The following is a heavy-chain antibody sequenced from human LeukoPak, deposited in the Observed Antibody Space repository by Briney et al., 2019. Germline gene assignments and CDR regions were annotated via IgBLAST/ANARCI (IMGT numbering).Heavy chain of an antibody. CDR2: IYHSGST. CDR3: ARSTLWDQRLVGDAFDI. V-gene: IGHV4-39*07. CDR1: GGSISSGSYY. J-gene: IGHJ3*02. Sequence: PSETLSLTCTVSGGSISSGSYYWSWIRQPPGKGLEWIGSIYHSGSTYYNPSLKSRVTISVDTSKNQFSLKLSSVTAADTAVYYCARSTLWDQRLVGDAFDIWGQGTMVTVSS. D-gene: IGHD6-6*01.